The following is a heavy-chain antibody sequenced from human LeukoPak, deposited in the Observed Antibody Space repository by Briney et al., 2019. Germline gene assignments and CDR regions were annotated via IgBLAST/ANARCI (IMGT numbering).Heavy chain of an antibody. J-gene: IGHJ3*02. Sequence: ASVKVTCKASGYTFTTYYMLWVRQAPGQGLEWLGIIDPSGGSTSYAQKFQGRVTMTRDTSTSTVYMELSSLRSDDTAVYYCARLSQQTFDIWGQGTLVTVSS. CDR1: GYTFTTYY. V-gene: IGHV1-46*01. CDR2: IDPSGGST. CDR3: ARLSQQTFDI.